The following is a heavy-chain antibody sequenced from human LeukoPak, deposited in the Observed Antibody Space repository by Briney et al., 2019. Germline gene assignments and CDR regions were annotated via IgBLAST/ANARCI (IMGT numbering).Heavy chain of an antibody. Sequence: SVTLSLTCTVSGGSISSYYWSWIRQPPGKGLEWIGYIYYSGGTNYNPSLKSRVTISVDTSKNQFSLKLSSVTAADTAVYYCARDAAVGEVDAFDIWGQGTMVTVSS. D-gene: IGHD3-10*01. J-gene: IGHJ3*02. CDR1: GGSISSYY. CDR2: IYYSGGT. CDR3: ARDAAVGEVDAFDI. V-gene: IGHV4-59*01.